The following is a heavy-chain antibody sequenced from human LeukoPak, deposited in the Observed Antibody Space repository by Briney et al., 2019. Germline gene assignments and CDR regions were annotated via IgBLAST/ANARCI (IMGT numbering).Heavy chain of an antibody. Sequence: SETLSLTCTVSGDSITNSWWSWVRQSPGKGLEWIGYIYATGTTNYNPSLMSRVTFSVDKSKNQFSLRLSSVTAADMAVYYCARQRRQSFSSPLYHFDYWGQGTLVTVSS. CDR2: IYATGTT. D-gene: IGHD2/OR15-2a*01. V-gene: IGHV4-4*09. J-gene: IGHJ4*02. CDR1: GDSITNSW. CDR3: ARQRRQSFSSPLYHFDY.